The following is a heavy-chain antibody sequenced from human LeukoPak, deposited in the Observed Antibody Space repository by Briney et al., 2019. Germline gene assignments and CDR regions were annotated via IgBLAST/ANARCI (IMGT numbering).Heavy chain of an antibody. CDR1: GFTFSSYW. Sequence: GGSLRLSCAASGFTFSSYWMSWVRQAPGKGLEWVANIKQDGSGKYYVDSVKGRFTISRDNAKNSLYLQMNSLRAEDTAVYYCARDMVRGVAEIDYWGQGTLVTVSS. V-gene: IGHV3-7*05. CDR2: IKQDGSGK. J-gene: IGHJ4*02. CDR3: ARDMVRGVAEIDY. D-gene: IGHD3-10*01.